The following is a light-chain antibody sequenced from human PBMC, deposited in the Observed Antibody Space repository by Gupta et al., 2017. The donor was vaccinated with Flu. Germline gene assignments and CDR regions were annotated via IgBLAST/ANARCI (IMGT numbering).Light chain of an antibody. CDR2: GVS. Sequence: DIVMTQTPLSLSVSPGQPASISCKSSQSLLYSDGETYLYWYLQQAGQPPQLLIYGVSHRCSGVPERFSGSGSGTDFTLKISRVEAEDVGVYYCRQTVQAPWTFGQGTMVEIK. CDR3: RQTVQAPWT. CDR1: QSLLYSDGETY. V-gene: IGKV2D-29*01. J-gene: IGKJ1*01.